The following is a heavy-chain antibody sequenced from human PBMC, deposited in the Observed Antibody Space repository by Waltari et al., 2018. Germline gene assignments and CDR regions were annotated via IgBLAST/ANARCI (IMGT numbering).Heavy chain of an antibody. D-gene: IGHD2-15*01. CDR2: FDPEEGEA. V-gene: IGHV1-24*01. J-gene: IGHJ6*02. CDR1: GSTLTELP. Sequence: QVQLVQSGAEVKKPGASVKVSCKVSGSTLTELPMPWVRPAPGKGLEWMGNFDPEEGEAIYAQKFQGRVTMTEDTSTDTAFMELSSLRSEDTAVYYCAATAAGGGHCSATTCYPFDYYAMDVWGQGTTVTVSS. CDR3: AATAAGGGHCSATTCYPFDYYAMDV.